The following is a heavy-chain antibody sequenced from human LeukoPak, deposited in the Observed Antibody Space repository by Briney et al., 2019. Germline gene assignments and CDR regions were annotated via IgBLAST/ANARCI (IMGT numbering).Heavy chain of an antibody. J-gene: IGHJ4*02. Sequence: PGGTLRLSCAASGFTFSSYGMSWVRQAPGKGLEWVSGISGSTGSTYYADSVKGRFTVSRDNSKNTVYLQMNSLRAEDTAVYYCAKERYSSGWCLDYWGQGTLVTVSS. CDR1: GFTFSSYG. D-gene: IGHD6-19*01. CDR2: ISGSTGST. CDR3: AKERYSSGWCLDY. V-gene: IGHV3-23*01.